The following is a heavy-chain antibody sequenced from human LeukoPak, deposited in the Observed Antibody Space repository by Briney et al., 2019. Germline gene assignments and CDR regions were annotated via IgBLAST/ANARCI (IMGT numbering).Heavy chain of an antibody. D-gene: IGHD3-9*01. CDR1: GGSISSYY. Sequence: SETLSLTCTVSGGSISSYYWSWIRQPAGKGLEWIGRIYTSGSTNYNPSLKSRVTMSVDTSKNQFSLKLSSATAADTAVYYCASLDYDILTGYYSTLDVWGKGTTVTVSS. CDR3: ASLDYDILTGYYSTLDV. J-gene: IGHJ6*04. CDR2: IYTSGST. V-gene: IGHV4-4*07.